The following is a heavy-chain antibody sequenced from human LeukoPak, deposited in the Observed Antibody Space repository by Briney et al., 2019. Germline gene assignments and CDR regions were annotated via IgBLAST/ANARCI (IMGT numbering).Heavy chain of an antibody. J-gene: IGHJ4*02. CDR2: ISGSGGST. V-gene: IGHV3-23*01. D-gene: IGHD2-2*01. Sequence: GGSLRLSCAASRFTFSSYAMSWVRQAPRKGLEWVSAISGSGGSTYYADSVKGRFTISRDNSKNTLYLQMNSLRAEDTAVYYCAKGPLVVPAARVDYWGQGTLVTVSS. CDR3: AKGPLVVPAARVDY. CDR1: RFTFSSYA.